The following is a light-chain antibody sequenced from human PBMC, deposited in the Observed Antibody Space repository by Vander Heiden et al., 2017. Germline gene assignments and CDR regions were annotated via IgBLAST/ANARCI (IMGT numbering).Light chain of an antibody. Sequence: QSVLTQPPSVSRAPAPSVTISCTGSNSNIGAGYEVHWYQQVPGTAPKLLIYGNSNRPSGVPDRFSGSKSGTSASLAITGLQAEDEADYYCQSYDSSLSGWVFGGRTKLTVL. CDR3: QSYDSSLSGWV. CDR2: GNS. CDR1: NSNIGAGYE. J-gene: IGLJ3*02. V-gene: IGLV1-40*01.